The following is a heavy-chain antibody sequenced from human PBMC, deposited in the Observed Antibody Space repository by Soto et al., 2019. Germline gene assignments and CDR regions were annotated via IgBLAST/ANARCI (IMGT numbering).Heavy chain of an antibody. Sequence: SVKVSCKASGGTFSTFAISWVRQAPGQGREWMGGIIPIFGTANYAQKFQGRVTITADESTSTAYMELSSLRSEDTAVYYCASAGSSGYHYNYYFCAMDVWGQGTTVTVSS. V-gene: IGHV1-69*13. CDR3: ASAGSSGYHYNYYFCAMDV. CDR1: GGTFSTFA. D-gene: IGHD5-12*01. J-gene: IGHJ6*02. CDR2: IIPIFGTA.